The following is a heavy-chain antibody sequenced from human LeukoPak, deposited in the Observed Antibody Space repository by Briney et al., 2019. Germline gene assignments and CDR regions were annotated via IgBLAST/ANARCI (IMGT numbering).Heavy chain of an antibody. J-gene: IGHJ4*02. V-gene: IGHV3-7*01. D-gene: IGHD6-19*01. CDR2: IKRDGSEK. CDR3: ARISTSVAGADY. Sequence: PGGSLRLSCAASGFTFSTSWMSWVRQAPGKGLEWVANIKRDGSEKYYVDSVKGRFTISRDNSKNSLYLQMDSLRAEDTAVYYCARISTSVAGADYWGQGTLVTVSP. CDR1: GFTFSTSW.